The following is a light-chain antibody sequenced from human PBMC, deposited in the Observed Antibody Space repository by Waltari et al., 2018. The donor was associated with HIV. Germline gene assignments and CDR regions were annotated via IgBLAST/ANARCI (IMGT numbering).Light chain of an antibody. CDR1: QSLLYSANNKNY. CDR2: WAS. V-gene: IGKV4-1*01. CDR3: HQYFSAPWT. J-gene: IGKJ1*01. Sequence: DIVMTQSPDSLAVSLGERATINCKSSQSLLYSANNKNYLAWSQQKPGQPPKLLIYWASTLESGVPDRFSGSGSGTDFTLTISSLQADDVAVYYCHQYFSAPWTFGQGTKVEIK.